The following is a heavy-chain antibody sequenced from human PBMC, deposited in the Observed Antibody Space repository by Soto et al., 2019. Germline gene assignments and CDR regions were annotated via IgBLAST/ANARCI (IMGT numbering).Heavy chain of an antibody. Sequence: PGESLKISCKGSGYSFTSYWISWVRQMPGKGLEWMGRIDPSDSYTNYSPSFQGHVTISVDRSLSTAYLQWDSLKASDTATYYCARQRAWNDAFDFWGQGTLVTVSA. CDR3: ARQRAWNDAFDF. CDR2: IDPSDSYT. V-gene: IGHV5-10-1*01. CDR1: GYSFTSYW. J-gene: IGHJ4*02. D-gene: IGHD1-1*01.